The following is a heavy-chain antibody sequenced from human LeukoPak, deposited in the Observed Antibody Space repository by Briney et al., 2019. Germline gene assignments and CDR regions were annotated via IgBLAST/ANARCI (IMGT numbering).Heavy chain of an antibody. D-gene: IGHD4/OR15-4a*01. CDR2: ISYDGSNK. J-gene: IGHJ4*02. CDR1: GFTCSDYS. CDR3: AKGTMGYFDY. V-gene: IGHV3-30*18. Sequence: PGGSLRLSCVASGFTCSDYSMNWVRQAPGKGLEWVAVISYDGSNKYYADSVKGRFTISRDNSKNTLYLQMNSLRAEDTAVYCCAKGTMGYFDYWGQGTLVTVSS.